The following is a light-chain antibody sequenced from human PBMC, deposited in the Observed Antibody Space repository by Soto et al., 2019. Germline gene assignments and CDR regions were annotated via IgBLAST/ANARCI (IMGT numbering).Light chain of an antibody. CDR2: DVT. V-gene: IGLV2-8*01. CDR3: SSYAGSSIPVA. CDR1: SSDVGGYNF. J-gene: IGLJ2*01. Sequence: QSALTQPPSASGSPGQSVTISCTGASSDVGGYNFVSWYQHHPGKPPRLMIYDVTQRPSGVPDRFSGSKSGNTASLTVSGLQVDDEAYYYCSSYAGSSIPVAFGGGTKLTV.